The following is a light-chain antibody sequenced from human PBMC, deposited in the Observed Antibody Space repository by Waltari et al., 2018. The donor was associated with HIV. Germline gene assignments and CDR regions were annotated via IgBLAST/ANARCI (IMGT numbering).Light chain of an antibody. CDR1: GLAKRY. CDR2: KDI. Sequence: SSVSVSPGQTARITCSGDGLAKRYVRWFQQKPGQAPVLVIYKDIERHSGIPERFSGSSSGTTVTLTISGAQVEDEADYYCFSAADNNLGVFGGGTKVTVL. CDR3: FSAADNNLGV. V-gene: IGLV3-27*01. J-gene: IGLJ3*02.